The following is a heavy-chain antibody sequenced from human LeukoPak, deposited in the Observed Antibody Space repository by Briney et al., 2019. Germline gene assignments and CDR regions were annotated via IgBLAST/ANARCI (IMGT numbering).Heavy chain of an antibody. CDR3: ARFSADILTGYELGFDY. D-gene: IGHD3-9*01. V-gene: IGHV4-59*01. CDR1: GPSISRYY. Sequence: SAESLSLACPVSGPSISRYYASWVRQPPGKGLEWLGYIDYSGGTTYHPSFKSRVTISVDTSKNQFSLKLSSVTAADTAVYYCARFSADILTGYELGFDYWGQGTLVTVSS. J-gene: IGHJ4*02. CDR2: IDYSGGT.